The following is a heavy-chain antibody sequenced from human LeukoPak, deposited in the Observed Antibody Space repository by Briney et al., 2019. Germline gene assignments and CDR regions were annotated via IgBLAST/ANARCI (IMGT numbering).Heavy chain of an antibody. CDR1: GYTFTSYG. Sequence: GASVTVSCKVSGYTFTSYGISWVRQAPGQGLEWMGWISAYNGNTNYAQKLQGRVTMTTDTSTSTAYMELRSLRSDDTAVYYCARDPSIAAAGTGWFGPWGQAPLVTVSS. CDR3: ARDPSIAAAGTGWFGP. V-gene: IGHV1-18*01. J-gene: IGHJ5*02. D-gene: IGHD6-13*01. CDR2: ISAYNGNT.